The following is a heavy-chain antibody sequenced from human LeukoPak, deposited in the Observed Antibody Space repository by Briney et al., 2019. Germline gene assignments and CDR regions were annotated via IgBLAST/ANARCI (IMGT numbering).Heavy chain of an antibody. D-gene: IGHD6-13*01. CDR2: IKSKTDGGTT. Sequence: GGSLSLSCAASGFTFSNAWMTWFRQAPGKGLEWVGRIKSKTDGGTTDYAAPVKGRFTISRDDSKNTLYLQMNSLKTEDTAVYYCTTEVAAAGLMDVWSQGTTVTVSS. J-gene: IGHJ6*02. CDR3: TTEVAAAGLMDV. CDR1: GFTFSNAW. V-gene: IGHV3-15*01.